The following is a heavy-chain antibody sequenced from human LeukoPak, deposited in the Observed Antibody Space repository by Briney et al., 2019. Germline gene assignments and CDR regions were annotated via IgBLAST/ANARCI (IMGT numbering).Heavy chain of an antibody. V-gene: IGHV3-74*01. Sequence: GGSLRLSCAASGFTFSSYWMHWVRQGPGKGLVWVSRINSDGSSATYADSVKGRFTISRDNAKNTLYLQMNSLRAEDTAVYYCAQKGGFGELSGWFDPWGQGTLVTVSS. D-gene: IGHD3-10*01. CDR1: GFTFSSYW. J-gene: IGHJ5*02. CDR3: AQKGGFGELSGWFDP. CDR2: INSDGSSA.